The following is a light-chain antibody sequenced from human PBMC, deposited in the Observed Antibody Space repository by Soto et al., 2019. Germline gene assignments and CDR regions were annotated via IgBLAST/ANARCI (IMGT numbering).Light chain of an antibody. CDR1: QSVSSSY. CDR2: GAS. J-gene: IGKJ3*01. CDR3: QQYGSSLFT. V-gene: IGKV3-20*01. Sequence: EIVLTQSPGTLSLSPGERATLSCRASQSVSSSYLAWYQQKPGQAPRLLIYGASSRATGFPDRFSGGGSGTDFTLTITRLEPEDFAVYYCQQYGSSLFTFGPGTKVDIK.